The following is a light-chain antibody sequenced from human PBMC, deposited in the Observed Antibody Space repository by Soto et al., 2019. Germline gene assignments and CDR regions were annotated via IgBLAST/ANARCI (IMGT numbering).Light chain of an antibody. J-gene: IGKJ2*01. CDR3: QQYNNWPPYT. Sequence: EIVMTQSPATLSVSPGERATLSCRASRSVSSNLAWYQQKPGQAPRLLMYGASTRATGIPARFSGSGSGTEVTLSISSVQSEDFAVYYCQQYNNWPPYTFGQGTKLEIK. CDR2: GAS. CDR1: RSVSSN. V-gene: IGKV3-15*01.